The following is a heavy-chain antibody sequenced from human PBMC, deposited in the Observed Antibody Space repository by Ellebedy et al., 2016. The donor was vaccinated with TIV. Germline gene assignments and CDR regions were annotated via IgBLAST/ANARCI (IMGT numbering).Heavy chain of an antibody. D-gene: IGHD6-13*01. CDR1: GFTVSSNY. V-gene: IGHV3-53*05. J-gene: IGHJ4*02. Sequence: GESLKISCAASGFTVSSNYMSWVRQAPGKGLEWVSVTYSGGTTYYADSVKGRFTISRANAKNALYLQMNSLRAEDTAFYYCATDMRTWGTAAPDYWGQGTLVTVSS. CDR3: ATDMRTWGTAAPDY. CDR2: TYSGGTT.